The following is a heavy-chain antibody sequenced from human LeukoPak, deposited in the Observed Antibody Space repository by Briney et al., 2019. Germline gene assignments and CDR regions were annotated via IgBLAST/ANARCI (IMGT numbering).Heavy chain of an antibody. Sequence: PGRSLRLSCVASGFTFSRCGMHWVRHTPGKGLEWVARILYDGSRKYYADSVEGRFTIARDNSKNTLYLEMNSLREEDTAVYYCVKSSGTEDYGMDAWGQGTTVTVSS. V-gene: IGHV3-30*18. CDR1: GFTFSRCG. J-gene: IGHJ6*02. CDR3: VKSSGTEDYGMDA. CDR2: ILYDGSRK. D-gene: IGHD3-10*01.